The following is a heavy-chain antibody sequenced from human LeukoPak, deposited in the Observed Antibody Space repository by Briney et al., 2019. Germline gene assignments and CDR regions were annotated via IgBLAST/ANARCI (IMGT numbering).Heavy chain of an antibody. CDR1: GYTFTEYY. D-gene: IGHD5-18*01. J-gene: IGHJ4*02. V-gene: IGHV1-2*02. CDR2: INPNSGGA. CDR3: ARLRGYSYDSPFDY. Sequence: ASVKVSCKASGYTFTEYYMHWVRQAPGQGLEWMGWINPNSGGANYAENFQGRVTMTRDTSISTAYMELSSLRYDDTALYYCARLRGYSYDSPFDYWGQGTLVTVSS.